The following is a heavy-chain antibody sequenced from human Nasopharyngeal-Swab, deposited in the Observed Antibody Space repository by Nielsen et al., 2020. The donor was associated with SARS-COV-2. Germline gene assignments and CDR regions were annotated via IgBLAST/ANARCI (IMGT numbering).Heavy chain of an antibody. D-gene: IGHD1-26*01. CDR1: GFTFSSYA. Sequence: GESLKISCAASGFTFSSYAMHWVRQAPGKGLEYVSAISSNGGSTYYANSVKGRFTISRDNSKDTLYLQMNSLRAEDTAVYYCAKEPSSGSYPSWGQGTLVTVSS. V-gene: IGHV3-64*01. CDR2: ISSNGGST. CDR3: AKEPSSGSYPS. J-gene: IGHJ4*02.